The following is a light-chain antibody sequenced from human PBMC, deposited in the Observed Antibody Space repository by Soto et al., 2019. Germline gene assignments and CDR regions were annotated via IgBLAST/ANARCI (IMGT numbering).Light chain of an antibody. V-gene: IGKV1-16*01. CDR2: FAS. CDR1: QSISSY. Sequence: DIQMTQSPSSLASSGVDGVTIACLASQSISSYLNWYQQKPGKAPKSLIYFASSLQSGVPSRFTGSGSGIDFTLTISSLQPEDFATYYCQQFHSYPITFGQGTRLEIK. J-gene: IGKJ5*01. CDR3: QQFHSYPIT.